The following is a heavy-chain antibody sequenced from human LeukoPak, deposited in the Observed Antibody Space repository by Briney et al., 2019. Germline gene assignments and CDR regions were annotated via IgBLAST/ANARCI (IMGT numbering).Heavy chain of an antibody. J-gene: IGHJ4*02. CDR2: IIPIFGTA. D-gene: IGHD1-1*01. V-gene: IGHV1-69*13. CDR3: ARALGTGTTGTTRFDY. CDR1: GGTFSSYA. Sequence: SVKVSCKASGGTFSSYAISWVRQAPGQGLEWMGGIIPIFGTANYAQKFQGRVTITADESTSTAYMELSSLGSEDTAVYYCARALGTGTTGTTRFDYWGQGTLVTVSS.